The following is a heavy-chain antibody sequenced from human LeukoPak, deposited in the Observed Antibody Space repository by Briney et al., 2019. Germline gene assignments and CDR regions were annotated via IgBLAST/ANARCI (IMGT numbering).Heavy chain of an antibody. V-gene: IGHV4-4*07. CDR3: ARKGQGGYCSSTSCYEKGAFDT. D-gene: IGHD2-2*01. CDR2: IYTSGST. CDR1: GGSISSYY. Sequence: PSETLSLTCTVSGGSISSYYWSWIRQPAGKGLEWIGRIYTSGSTNYNPSLKSRVTISVDKSKNQFSLKPSSVTAADTAVYYCARKGQGGYCSSTSCYEKGAFDTWGQGTMVTVSS. J-gene: IGHJ3*02.